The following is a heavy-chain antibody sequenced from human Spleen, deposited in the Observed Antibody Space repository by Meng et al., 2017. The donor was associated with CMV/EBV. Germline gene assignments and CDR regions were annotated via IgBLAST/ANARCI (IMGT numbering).Heavy chain of an antibody. CDR1: GFLFSDYY. CDR3: ARDQILWFGETLRELDY. J-gene: IGHJ4*02. D-gene: IGHD3-10*01. CDR2: ISSSGSTI. V-gene: IGHV3-11*01. Sequence: GESLKISCAASGFLFSDYYMGWIRQAPGTGLDWVSYISSSGSTIYYADSVKGRFTISRDNARNSLYLQMNSLRAEDTAVYYCARDQILWFGETLRELDYWGQGTLVTVSS.